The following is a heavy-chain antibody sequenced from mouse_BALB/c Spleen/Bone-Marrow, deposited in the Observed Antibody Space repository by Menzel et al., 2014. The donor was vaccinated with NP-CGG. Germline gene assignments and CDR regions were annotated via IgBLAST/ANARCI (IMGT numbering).Heavy chain of an antibody. CDR3: ARSRTGFAY. J-gene: IGHJ3*01. CDR2: INPGSGGT. Sequence: VQLQQSGAELVRPGTSVKVSCKASGYAFTNYLIEWVKRRPGQGLEWIGVINPGSGGTNYNEKFKGKATLTADKSSSTAYMQLSSLTSDDSAVYFCARSRTGFAYWGQGTLVTAPA. V-gene: IGHV1-54*03. CDR1: GYAFTNYL.